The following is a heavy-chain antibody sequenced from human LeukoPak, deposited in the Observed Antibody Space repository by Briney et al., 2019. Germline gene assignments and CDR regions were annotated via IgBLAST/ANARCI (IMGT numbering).Heavy chain of an antibody. V-gene: IGHV1-18*01. CDR1: GYTFTSYG. Sequence: ASVKVSCKASGYTFTSYGISWVRQAPGQGLEWMGWISAYNGNTNYAQKLQGRVIMTTDASTSTAYMELRSLRSDDTAVYYCARDAPPRPVWGSYRRFDYWGQGTLVTVSS. D-gene: IGHD3-16*02. CDR2: ISAYNGNT. CDR3: ARDAPPRPVWGSYRRFDY. J-gene: IGHJ4*02.